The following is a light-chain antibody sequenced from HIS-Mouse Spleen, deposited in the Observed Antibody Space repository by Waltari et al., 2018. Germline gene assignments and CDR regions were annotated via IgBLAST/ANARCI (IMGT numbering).Light chain of an antibody. CDR2: RNN. CDR1: SSNLGRNY. J-gene: IGLJ2*01. V-gene: IGLV1-47*01. Sequence: QSVLTQPPSASGPPGQRVTISCSGSSSNLGRNYGSWYQQPPGTAPKLLIYRNNQRPSGVPDRFSGSKSGTSASLAISGLRSEDEADYYCAAWDDSLSGHVVFGGGTKLTVL. CDR3: AAWDDSLSGHVV.